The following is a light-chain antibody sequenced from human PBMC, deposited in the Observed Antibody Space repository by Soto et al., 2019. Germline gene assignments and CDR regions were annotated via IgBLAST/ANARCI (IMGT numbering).Light chain of an antibody. Sequence: EIALTQSPGTLSLSPGQGATLSCRASQHISSTFLAWYQQKPGQAPRLLIYGASTRATGIPARFSGSGSGAEFTLTISSLQSEDFAVYYCQQYNNWPQAFGQGTKVDIK. CDR3: QQYNNWPQA. CDR1: QHISST. J-gene: IGKJ1*01. V-gene: IGKV3-15*01. CDR2: GAS.